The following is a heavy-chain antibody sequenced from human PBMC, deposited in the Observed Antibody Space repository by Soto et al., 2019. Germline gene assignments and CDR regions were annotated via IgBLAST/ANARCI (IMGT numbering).Heavy chain of an antibody. V-gene: IGHV1-69*13. CDR2: IIPIFGTA. CDR3: ARAGPATYYYDSSGYYNWFDP. J-gene: IGHJ5*02. Sequence: SVKVSCKASGGTFSSYAISWVRQAPGQGLEWMGGIIPIFGTANYAQKFQGRVTITADESTSTAYMELSSLRSEDTAVYYCARAGPATYYYDSSGYYNWFDPRGQGTLVTVSS. CDR1: GGTFSSYA. D-gene: IGHD3-22*01.